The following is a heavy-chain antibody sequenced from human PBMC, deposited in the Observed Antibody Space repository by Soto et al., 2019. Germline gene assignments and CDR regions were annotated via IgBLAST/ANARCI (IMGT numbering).Heavy chain of an antibody. CDR3: ARSIVVVTALDY. D-gene: IGHD2-21*02. Sequence: ASVKVSCKASGYTFTSDYMHWVRQAPGQGLEWMGIINPSGGNTKYSQKFQGRVTITRDTSASTAYMELSSLRSEDTAVYYCARSIVVVTALDYWGQGTLVTVSS. J-gene: IGHJ4*02. CDR2: INPSGGNT. CDR1: GYTFTSDY. V-gene: IGHV1-46*01.